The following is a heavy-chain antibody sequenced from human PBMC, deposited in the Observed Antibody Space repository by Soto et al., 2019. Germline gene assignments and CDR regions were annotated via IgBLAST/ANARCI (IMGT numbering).Heavy chain of an antibody. Sequence: GGSLRLSCAASGFTFSSYAMSWVRQAPGKGLEYVSAISSSGGSTYYANSVKGRFTISRDNSKNTLYLQMGSLRAEDMAVYYCARGYYNILTGYYNLRPFDYWGQGTLVTVSS. J-gene: IGHJ4*02. D-gene: IGHD3-9*01. CDR2: ISSSGGST. V-gene: IGHV3-64*01. CDR1: GFTFSSYA. CDR3: ARGYYNILTGYYNLRPFDY.